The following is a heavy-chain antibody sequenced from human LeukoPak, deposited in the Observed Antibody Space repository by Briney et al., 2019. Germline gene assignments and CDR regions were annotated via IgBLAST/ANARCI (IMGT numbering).Heavy chain of an antibody. D-gene: IGHD3-22*01. CDR3: ARSQFPYYYDSSGSRGAFDI. V-gene: IGHV1-18*01. J-gene: IGHJ3*02. Sequence: ASVKVPCKATGYTFTSYGISWVRQAPGQGLEWMGWISAYNGNTNYAQKLQGRVTMTTDTSTSTAYMELRSLRSDDTAVYYYARSQFPYYYDSSGSRGAFDIWGQGTMVTVSS. CDR2: ISAYNGNT. CDR1: GYTFTSYG.